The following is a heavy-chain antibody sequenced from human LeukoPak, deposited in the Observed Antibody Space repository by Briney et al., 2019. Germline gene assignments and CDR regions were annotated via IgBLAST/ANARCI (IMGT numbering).Heavy chain of an antibody. Sequence: ASVKVSCKASGGTFSTSAISWVRQAPGQGLEWMGRIIPILGMPNYAQKFRGRVAITADKSTSTAYMELSSLRSEDTAVYYCARTLRSGSGWYCDYWGQGTLVTVSS. D-gene: IGHD6-19*01. CDR2: IIPILGMP. J-gene: IGHJ4*02. V-gene: IGHV1-69*04. CDR3: ARTLRSGSGWYCDY. CDR1: GGTFSTSA.